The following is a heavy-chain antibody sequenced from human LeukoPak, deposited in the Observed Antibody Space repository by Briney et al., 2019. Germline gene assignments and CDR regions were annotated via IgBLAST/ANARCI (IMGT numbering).Heavy chain of an antibody. J-gene: IGHJ3*02. Sequence: ASVKVSCKASGYTFTGYYMHWVRQAPGQGLEWMGWINPNSGGTNYAQKFQGRVTMTRDTSIGTAYMELSRLRSDDTAVYYCARVGEYCSSTSCSRGAFDIWGQGTMVTVSS. CDR2: INPNSGGT. CDR3: ARVGEYCSSTSCSRGAFDI. V-gene: IGHV1-2*02. D-gene: IGHD2-2*01. CDR1: GYTFTGYY.